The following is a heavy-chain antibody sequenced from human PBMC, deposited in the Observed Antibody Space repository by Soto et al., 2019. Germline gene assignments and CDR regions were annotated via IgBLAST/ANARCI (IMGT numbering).Heavy chain of an antibody. J-gene: IGHJ4*02. CDR3: AKGGVYFPLDY. Sequence: EVQLLESGGGLVQPGGSLRLSCAASGFTFSSYAMSWVRQAPGKGLEWVSAISGSGGSTYYADSVKGRFTISRNNSKNTKYHKITSLSAEDTGVYYCAKGGVYFPLDYWGQGTLVTVSS. CDR1: GFTFSSYA. V-gene: IGHV3-23*01. CDR2: ISGSGGST. D-gene: IGHD3-10*01.